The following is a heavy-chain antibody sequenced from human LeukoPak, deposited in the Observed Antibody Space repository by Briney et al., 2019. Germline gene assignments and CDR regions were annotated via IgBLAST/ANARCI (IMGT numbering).Heavy chain of an antibody. Sequence: ASVKVSCKASGYTFTSYYMHWVRQAPGQGLEWMGIINPSGGSTSYAQKFQGRVTMTRDMSTSTVYMELSSLGSEDTAVYYCARDENEGYSYIWGQGTLVTVSS. CDR3: ARDENEGYSYI. V-gene: IGHV1-46*01. CDR1: GYTFTSYY. J-gene: IGHJ4*02. D-gene: IGHD5-18*01. CDR2: INPSGGST.